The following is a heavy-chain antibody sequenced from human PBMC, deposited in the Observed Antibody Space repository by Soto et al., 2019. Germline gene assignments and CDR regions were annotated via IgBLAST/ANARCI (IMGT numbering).Heavy chain of an antibody. Sequence: SETLSLTCTVSGDSISSFYWNWIRQPPGKGLEWIGYIYYSGSTNYNPSLKSRVTISVDTSKNQFSLKLGSVTAADTAVYYCAGRYGGNYDYWGQGTLVTVSA. CDR1: GDSISSFY. CDR3: AGRYGGNYDY. CDR2: IYYSGST. J-gene: IGHJ4*02. V-gene: IGHV4-59*01. D-gene: IGHD3-16*01.